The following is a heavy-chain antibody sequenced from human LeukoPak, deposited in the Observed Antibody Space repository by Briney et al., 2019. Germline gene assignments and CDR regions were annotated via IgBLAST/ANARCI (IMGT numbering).Heavy chain of an antibody. CDR1: GFTFSTYW. Sequence: PGGSLRLSCAASGFTFSTYWMNWVRQAPGKGLEWVANMKQDGSEQYYVDSVKGRFTISRDNAKNSLYLQLNSLRAEDTAVYYCARPMVVTALFASDYWGQGTLVTVSS. CDR3: ARPMVVTALFASDY. J-gene: IGHJ4*02. V-gene: IGHV3-7*01. CDR2: MKQDGSEQ. D-gene: IGHD2-21*02.